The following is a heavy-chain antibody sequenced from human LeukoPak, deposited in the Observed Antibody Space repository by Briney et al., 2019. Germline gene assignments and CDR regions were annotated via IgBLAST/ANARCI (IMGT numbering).Heavy chain of an antibody. CDR1: GGSISSGSYY. D-gene: IGHD3-3*01. V-gene: IGHV4-61*02. Sequence: SETLSLTCTVSGGSISSGSYYWRWIRQPAGKGLEWIGRIYTSGSTNYNPSPKSRVTISVDTSKNQFSLKLSSVTAADTAVYYCARGRYDFWSGYYPFDYWGQGTLVTVSS. J-gene: IGHJ4*02. CDR3: ARGRYDFWSGYYPFDY. CDR2: IYTSGST.